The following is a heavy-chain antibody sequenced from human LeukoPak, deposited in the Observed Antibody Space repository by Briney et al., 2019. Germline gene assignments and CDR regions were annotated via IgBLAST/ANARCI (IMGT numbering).Heavy chain of an antibody. D-gene: IGHD3-10*01. J-gene: IGHJ5*02. CDR3: GRDRVRGGGFDP. CDR2: IWYDGSNK. CDR1: GFTFSSYG. Sequence: GGSLRLSCAASGFTFSSYGMHWVRQAPGKGLEWVAVIWYDGSNKYYADPVKGRFTISRDNSKNTLYLQMNSLRAEDTAVYYFGRDRVRGGGFDPWGQGTLVTVSS. V-gene: IGHV3-33*01.